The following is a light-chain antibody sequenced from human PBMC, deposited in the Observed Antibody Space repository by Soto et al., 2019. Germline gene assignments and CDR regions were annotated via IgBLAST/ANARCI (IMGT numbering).Light chain of an antibody. CDR1: QDIDKW. CDR2: AAS. V-gene: IGKV1-12*01. Sequence: DIQMTQSPSSVSAPVGDRVTISCRASQDIDKWLAWYQQKPGKAPKLLISAASTLQSGVPSRFSGSGSGTEFTLTIQNLQPDDIATYYCQQASSFPHTFGQGTKLEIK. J-gene: IGKJ2*01. CDR3: QQASSFPHT.